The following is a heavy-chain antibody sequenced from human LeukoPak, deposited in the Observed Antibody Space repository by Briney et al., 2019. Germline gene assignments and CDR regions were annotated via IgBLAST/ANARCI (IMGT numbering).Heavy chain of an antibody. D-gene: IGHD4-17*01. J-gene: IGHJ3*02. CDR3: ARDEGGYGDYEGTGAFDI. V-gene: IGHV3-30-3*01. CDR1: GFTFSSYA. Sequence: PGGSLRLSCAASGFTFSSYAMHWVRQAPGKGLEWVAVISYDGSNKYYADSVKGRFTISRDNSKNTLYLQMNSLRAEDTAVYYCARDEGGYGDYEGTGAFDIWGQGTMVTVSS. CDR2: ISYDGSNK.